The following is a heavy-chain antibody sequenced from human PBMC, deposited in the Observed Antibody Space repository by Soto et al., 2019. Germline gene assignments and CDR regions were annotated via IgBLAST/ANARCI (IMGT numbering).Heavy chain of an antibody. CDR1: GFTFSSYA. Sequence: GGSLRLSCAASGFTFSSYAMSWVRQAPGKVLEWVSAISGSGGSTYYADSVKGRFTISRDNSKNTLYLQMNSLRAEDTAVYYCAKFYYYDSSGYVWGQGTLVTVSS. CDR2: ISGSGGST. J-gene: IGHJ4*02. CDR3: AKFYYYDSSGYV. V-gene: IGHV3-23*01. D-gene: IGHD3-22*01.